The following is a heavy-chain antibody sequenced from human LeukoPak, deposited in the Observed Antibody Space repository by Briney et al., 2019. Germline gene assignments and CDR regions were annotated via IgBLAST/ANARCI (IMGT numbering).Heavy chain of an antibody. V-gene: IGHV3-23*01. CDR1: GFTFSTYT. CDR3: AIDPNWGTHS. D-gene: IGHD7-27*01. CDR2: IGNNGGGI. J-gene: IGHJ4*02. Sequence: GGSLRLSCAASGFTFSTYTMYWVRHPPGKSLEWVSIIGNNGGGIHYADSVKGRFTISRDNFKNALYLQMNSLRVEDTAVYYCAIDPNWGTHSWGQGVLVTVSS.